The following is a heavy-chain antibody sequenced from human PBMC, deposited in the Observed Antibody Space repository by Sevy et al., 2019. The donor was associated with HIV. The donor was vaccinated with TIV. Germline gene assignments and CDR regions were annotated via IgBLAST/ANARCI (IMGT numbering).Heavy chain of an antibody. V-gene: IGHV3-30*18. J-gene: IGHJ4*02. D-gene: IGHD3-10*01. Sequence: GGSLRFSCAASGFTFSSYGMHWVRQAPGKGLEWVAVISYDGSNKYYADSVKGRFTISRDNSKNTLYLQMNSLRAEDTAVYYCAKGPYYYGSGSYYNRGWDFDYGGQGTLVTVSS. CDR2: ISYDGSNK. CDR1: GFTFSSYG. CDR3: AKGPYYYGSGSYYNRGWDFDY.